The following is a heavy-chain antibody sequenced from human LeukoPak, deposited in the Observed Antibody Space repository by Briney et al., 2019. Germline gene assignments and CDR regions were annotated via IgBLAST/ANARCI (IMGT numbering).Heavy chain of an antibody. V-gene: IGHV3-30*02. J-gene: IGHJ4*02. CDR3: AKDRAYGQFLWGNDY. CDR2: IRNDGSDK. CDR1: GFIFGTYG. Sequence: GGSLRLSCAASGFIFGTYGMHWVRQAPGKGLEWVAFIRNDGSDKYYAVSVKGRFTISRDNSKNTLYLQMNSLRAEDTALYYCAKDRAYGQFLWGNDYWGQGTLVTVSS. D-gene: IGHD2-21*01.